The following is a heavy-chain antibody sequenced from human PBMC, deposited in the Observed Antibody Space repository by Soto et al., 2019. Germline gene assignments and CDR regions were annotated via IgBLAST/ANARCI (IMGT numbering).Heavy chain of an antibody. CDR3: XXXXXXXXSYXYGMDV. Sequence: QVQLVQSGAEVKKPGSSVKVSCKASGGTFSSYAITWVRQAPGQGLEWMGGIIPIFGTANYAQKFQGRVTITADESTSTAYLELSSLRSXDTXXXXXXXXXXXXXSYXYGMDVWGQGTTVTVSS. J-gene: IGHJ6*02. V-gene: IGHV1-69*12. CDR1: GGTFSSYA. CDR2: IIPIFGTA.